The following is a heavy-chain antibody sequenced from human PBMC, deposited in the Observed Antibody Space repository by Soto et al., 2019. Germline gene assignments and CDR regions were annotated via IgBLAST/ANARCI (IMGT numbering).Heavy chain of an antibody. Sequence: TGGSLRLSCAASGFTFSSYGMHWVRQAPGKGLEWVAVISYDGSNKYYADSVKGRFTISRDNSKNTLYLQMNSLRAEDTAVYYCAKDRSYYGMDVWGQGTTVTVSS. CDR1: GFTFSSYG. CDR3: AKDRSYYGMDV. V-gene: IGHV3-30*18. J-gene: IGHJ6*02. CDR2: ISYDGSNK.